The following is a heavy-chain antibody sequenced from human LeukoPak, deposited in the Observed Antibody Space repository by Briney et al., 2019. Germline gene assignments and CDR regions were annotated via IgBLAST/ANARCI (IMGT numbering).Heavy chain of an antibody. J-gene: IGHJ4*02. CDR2: ISAGGSTT. Sequence: GGSLRLSCAVSGFTFSSFEMNCVRQAPGKGLEWVSCISAGGSTTYYADSVKGRFTISRDNAKNSLFLQMNSLRAEDTAVCYCAILGGDFYFDYWGQGTLVTVSS. CDR3: AILGGDFYFDY. D-gene: IGHD2-21*01. CDR1: GFTFSSFE. V-gene: IGHV3-48*03.